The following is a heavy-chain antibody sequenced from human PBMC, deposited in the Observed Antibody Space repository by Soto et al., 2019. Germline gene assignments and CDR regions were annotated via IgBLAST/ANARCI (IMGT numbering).Heavy chain of an antibody. Sequence: EVQLLESGGGLVQRGGSLRLSCEASGIPFSTYAMTWVRQVPGKGLEWVSTTSNGGNTEFAESVRGRFTVFRDNSKNTIYLQMSSLRAEDSAIYFCARDFRPGLIVPTKSGFDPWGQGTPVTVSS. V-gene: IGHV3-23*01. CDR2: TSNGGNT. CDR1: GIPFSTYA. CDR3: ARDFRPGLIVPTKSGFDP. D-gene: IGHD2-15*01. J-gene: IGHJ5*02.